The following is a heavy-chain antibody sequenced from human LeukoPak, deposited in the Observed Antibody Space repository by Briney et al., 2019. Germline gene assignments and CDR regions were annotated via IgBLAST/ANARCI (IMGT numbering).Heavy chain of an antibody. Sequence: SETLSLTCAVSGYSISRGYYWGWIRQPPGRGLEWIGTIYHSGSTYYNPSLKSRVTISVDTSKNQFSLKLSSVTAADTAVYYCARRYYSSPRSFDYWGQGTLVTVSS. D-gene: IGHD3-9*01. V-gene: IGHV4-38-2*01. CDR2: IYHSGST. J-gene: IGHJ4*02. CDR3: ARRYYSSPRSFDY. CDR1: GYSISRGYY.